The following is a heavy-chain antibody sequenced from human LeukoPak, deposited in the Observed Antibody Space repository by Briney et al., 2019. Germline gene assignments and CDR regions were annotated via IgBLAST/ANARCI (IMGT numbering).Heavy chain of an antibody. CDR3: ARERGGNYYYGMDV. Sequence: SETLSLTCTVSLDSTTSNFWSWVRQPPGKGLEWIGEIHRSGSPNYNPSLQSRVTISIDRSRNQIALELSSVTAADTAVYYCARERGGNYYYGMDVWGQGTTVTVSS. CDR2: IHRSGSP. J-gene: IGHJ6*02. V-gene: IGHV4/OR15-8*01. D-gene: IGHD2-15*01. CDR1: LDSTTSNF.